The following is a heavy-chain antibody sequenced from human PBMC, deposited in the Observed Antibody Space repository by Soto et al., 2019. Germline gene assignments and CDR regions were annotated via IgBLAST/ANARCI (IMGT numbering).Heavy chain of an antibody. D-gene: IGHD2-21*02. CDR2: IYPGGSDT. V-gene: IGHV5-51*01. CDR1: GYSFTSYW. Sequence: PGESLKISCKGSGYSFTSYWIGWVRQMPGKGLEWMGIIYPGGSDTRYSPSFQGLVTISADKSISTAYLQWSSLKASDTAMYYCARQGDSSYYYYNGMDVWGQGTTVTVSS. J-gene: IGHJ6*02. CDR3: ARQGDSSYYYYNGMDV.